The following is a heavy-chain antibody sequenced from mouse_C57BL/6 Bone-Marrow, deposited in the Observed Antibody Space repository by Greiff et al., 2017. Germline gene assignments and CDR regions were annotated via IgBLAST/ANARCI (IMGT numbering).Heavy chain of an antibody. CDR3: GSVLRQGDNAMEY. V-gene: IGHV1-18*01. CDR2: INPNNGGT. J-gene: IGHJ4*01. D-gene: IGHD2-4*01. Sequence: EVQLQQSGPELVKPGASVKIPCKASGYTFTDYNMDWVKQSHGKSLEWIGDINPNNGGTIYNQKFKGKATLTVDKSSSTAYMELRSLTSEDTAVYNCGSVLRQGDNAMEYSGEGTSVSVSS. CDR1: GYTFTDYN.